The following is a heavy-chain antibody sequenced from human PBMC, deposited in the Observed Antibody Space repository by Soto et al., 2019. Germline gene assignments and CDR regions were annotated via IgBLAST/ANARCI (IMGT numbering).Heavy chain of an antibody. V-gene: IGHV3-30*18. J-gene: IGHJ4*02. D-gene: IGHD3-22*01. CDR2: ISYDGSNK. CDR3: AKEFLGSYYDSSGIDY. Sequence: GGSLRLSCAASGFTFSSYGMHWVRQAPGKGLEWVAVISYDGSNKYYADSVKGRFTISRDNSKNTLYLQMNSLRAEDTAVYYCAKEFLGSYYDSSGIDYWGQGTLVTVSS. CDR1: GFTFSSYG.